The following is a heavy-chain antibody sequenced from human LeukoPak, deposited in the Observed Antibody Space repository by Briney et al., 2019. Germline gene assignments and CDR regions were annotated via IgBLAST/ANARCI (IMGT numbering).Heavy chain of an antibody. J-gene: IGHJ6*02. D-gene: IGHD5-18*01. CDR2: IIPILGIA. Sequence: GASVKVSCKASGGTFSSYAISWVRQAPGQGLEWMGRIIPILGIANYAQKFQGRVTITADKSTSTAYMELSSLRSEDTAVHYCATRGYSYGRENYYYYGMDVWGQGTTVTVSS. V-gene: IGHV1-69*04. CDR1: GGTFSSYA. CDR3: ATRGYSYGRENYYYYGMDV.